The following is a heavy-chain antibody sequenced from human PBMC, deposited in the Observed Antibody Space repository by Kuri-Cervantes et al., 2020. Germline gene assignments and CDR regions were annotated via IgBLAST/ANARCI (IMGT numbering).Heavy chain of an antibody. J-gene: IGHJ4*02. V-gene: IGHV3-23*01. D-gene: IGHD5-12*01. CDR3: AREPYSGYDPGAYFDY. CDR1: GFTFSSYA. Sequence: GESLKISCAASGFTFSSYAMSWVRQAPGKGLEWVSAISGSGGSTYYADSVKGRFTISRDNAMNSLYLQMNSLRAEDTAVYYCAREPYSGYDPGAYFDYWSQGTLVTVSS. CDR2: ISGSGGST.